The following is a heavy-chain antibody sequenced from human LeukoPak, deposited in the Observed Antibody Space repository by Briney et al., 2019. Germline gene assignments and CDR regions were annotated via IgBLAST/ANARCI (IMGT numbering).Heavy chain of an antibody. J-gene: IGHJ4*02. CDR3: VRDENYWIDINFDF. CDR2: ISPYNGDT. Sequence: ASVKLSCKASGYSFIIHGISWVRQAPGEGLEWVGWISPYNGDTNYAQKFQGRLTLTTDTSTSTASMELRSLTSDDTAVYYCVRDENYWIDINFDFWGQGTVVTVSS. V-gene: IGHV1-18*01. D-gene: IGHD1-1*01. CDR1: GYSFIIHG.